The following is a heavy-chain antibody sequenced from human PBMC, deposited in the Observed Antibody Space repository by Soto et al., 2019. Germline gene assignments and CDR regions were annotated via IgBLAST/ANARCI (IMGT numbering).Heavy chain of an antibody. D-gene: IGHD2-2*02. V-gene: IGHV1-8*01. J-gene: IGHJ6*02. Sequence: GXPVKVSCKASGDTSTNYDIEGVRKANGQRPEWMGWINPNRGNTGYAQKFQGRVTFTRNTSISTVYMELSSLRSEDTAVYYCVVGYCSSTSCFTYYYYYGMDVWGQGTTVTVSS. CDR1: GDTSTNYD. CDR2: INPNRGNT. CDR3: VVGYCSSTSCFTYYYYYGMDV.